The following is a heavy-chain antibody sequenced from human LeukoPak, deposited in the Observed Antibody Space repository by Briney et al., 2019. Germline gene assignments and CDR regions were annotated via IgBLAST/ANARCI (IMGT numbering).Heavy chain of an antibody. V-gene: IGHV3-15*01. CDR1: GFTFSSAW. CDR3: TTSSVVVITYDAFDI. D-gene: IGHD3-22*01. CDR2: IKSKTDGGTT. Sequence: PGGSLRLSCAASGFTFSSAWMSWVRQAPGKGLEWVGRIKSKTDGGTTDYAAPVKGRFTISRDDSKNTLYLQMNSLKTEDTAVYYCTTSSVVVITYDAFDIWGQGTMVTVSS. J-gene: IGHJ3*02.